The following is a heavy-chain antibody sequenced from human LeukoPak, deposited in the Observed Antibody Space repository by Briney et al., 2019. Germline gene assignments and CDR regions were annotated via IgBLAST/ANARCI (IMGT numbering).Heavy chain of an antibody. CDR3: ARGNLDLRAFDI. CDR1: GFTFDDYA. D-gene: IGHD3-3*01. CDR2: ISWNSGSI. Sequence: PGRSLRLSCATSGFTFDDYAMYWVRQDPGKGLEWVSGISWNSGSIVYADSVKGRFTISRDNAKNSLYLQMNSLRVEDTALYYCARGNLDLRAFDIWDQGTMVTVSS. J-gene: IGHJ3*02. V-gene: IGHV3-9*01.